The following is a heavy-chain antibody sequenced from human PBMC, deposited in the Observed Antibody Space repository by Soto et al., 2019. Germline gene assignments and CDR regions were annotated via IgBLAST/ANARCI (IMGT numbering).Heavy chain of an antibody. J-gene: IGHJ5*02. CDR3: AARLSGSNYGWRSWLDP. Sequence: QLQLQESGPGLVKPSETLSLTCTVSGGSISSSTYYWGWIRQSPGKGLEWIGSINYSGSTYYNPSPKSRVTLFVNTPQTQFSLKLSSVTAADTAVYYSAARLSGSNYGWRSWLDPCCQGTLVTLS. CDR1: GGSISSSTYY. CDR2: INYSGST. V-gene: IGHV4-39*01. D-gene: IGHD5-18*01.